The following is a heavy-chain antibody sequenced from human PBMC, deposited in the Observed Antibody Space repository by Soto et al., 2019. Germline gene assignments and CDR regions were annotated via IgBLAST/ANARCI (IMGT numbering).Heavy chain of an antibody. D-gene: IGHD2-15*01. J-gene: IGHJ3*02. V-gene: IGHV3-13*01. Sequence: EVQLVESGGGLVQPGGSLRLSCGASGFNFSSYDMHWVRQATGKGLEWVSVIGTAGDTFYTGSVKGRFTISRENGKNSLYLQMNSLRAGDTAVYYCARAGQGASCSGGSCYLGASDIWGQGTMVTVSS. CDR3: ARAGQGASCSGGSCYLGASDI. CDR2: IGTAGDT. CDR1: GFNFSSYD.